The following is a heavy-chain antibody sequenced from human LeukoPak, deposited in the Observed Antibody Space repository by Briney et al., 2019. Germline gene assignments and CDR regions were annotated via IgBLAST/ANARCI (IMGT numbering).Heavy chain of an antibody. CDR3: ARDGGDGWLHGAFGT. CDR2: IYSGGST. V-gene: IGHV3-66*01. J-gene: IGHJ4*02. Sequence: GGSLRLSCAASGFTVSSNYMSWVHQAPGKGLEWVSVIYSGGSTYYADSVKGRFTISRDNSKNTLYLQMNSLRAEDTAVYYCARDGGDGWLHGAFGTWGQGTLVTVSS. CDR1: GFTVSSNY. D-gene: IGHD5-24*01.